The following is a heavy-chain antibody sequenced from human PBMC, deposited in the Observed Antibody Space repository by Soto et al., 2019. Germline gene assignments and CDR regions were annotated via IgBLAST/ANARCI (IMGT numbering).Heavy chain of an antibody. CDR1: GYTLTSYY. J-gene: IGHJ6*02. CDR2: INPSGGIT. D-gene: IGHD2-2*01. CDR3: ARGISTTRYYYYYGMDV. Sequence: ASVKVSCKASGYTLTSYYLHWVRQAPGQGPEWMGIINPSGGITNDAQKFQDRVTMTSDTSTSTVYMELSSLRSEDTAVYYCARGISTTRYYYYYGMDVWGQGATVTVSS. V-gene: IGHV1-46*01.